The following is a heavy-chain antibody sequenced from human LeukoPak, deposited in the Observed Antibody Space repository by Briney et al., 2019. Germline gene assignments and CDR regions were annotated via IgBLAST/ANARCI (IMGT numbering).Heavy chain of an antibody. J-gene: IGHJ4*02. CDR2: INPSGGST. V-gene: IGHV1-46*01. CDR1: GYTFTGYY. Sequence: ASVKVSCKASGYTFTGYYMHWVRQAPGQGLEWMGIINPSGGSTSYAQKFQGRVTMTRDTSTSTVYMELSSLRSEDTAVYYCARALRLDSSGDFCLGYWGQGTLVTVSS. D-gene: IGHD3-3*01. CDR3: ARALRLDSSGDFCLGY.